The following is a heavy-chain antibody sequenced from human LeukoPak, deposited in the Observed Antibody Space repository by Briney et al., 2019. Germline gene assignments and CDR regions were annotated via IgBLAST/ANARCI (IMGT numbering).Heavy chain of an antibody. D-gene: IGHD6-13*01. CDR1: GFTFDDYA. V-gene: IGHV3-43*02. CDR3: AKEYSSSWGFDY. J-gene: IGHJ4*02. CDR2: ISGDGGST. Sequence: GGSLRFSCAASGFTFDDYAMHWVRQAPGKGLEWVSLISGDGGSTYYADSVKGRFTISRDNSKNSLYLQMNSLRTEDTALYYCAKEYSSSWGFDYWGQGTLVTVSS.